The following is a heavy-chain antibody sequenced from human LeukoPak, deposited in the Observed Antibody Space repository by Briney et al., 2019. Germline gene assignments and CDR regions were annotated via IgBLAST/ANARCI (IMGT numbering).Heavy chain of an antibody. CDR2: IYHSGST. Sequence: SETLSLTCTVSGYSISSGYYWGWIRQPPGKGLEWIGSIYHSGSTYYNPSLKSRVTISVDTSKNQFSLKLSSVTAADTAVYYCARRMVAATRGRAFDIWGQGTMVTVSS. CDR3: ARRMVAATRGRAFDI. V-gene: IGHV4-38-2*02. D-gene: IGHD2-15*01. CDR1: GYSISSGYY. J-gene: IGHJ3*02.